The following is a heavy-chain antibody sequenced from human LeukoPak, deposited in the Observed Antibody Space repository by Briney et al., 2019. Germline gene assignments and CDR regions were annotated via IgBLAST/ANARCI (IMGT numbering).Heavy chain of an antibody. Sequence: PSETLSLTCTVSGGSIGSYYWSWIRQPAGKGLEWIGRIHSSTSKNYNPSIKSRVTMSLDTSKNQFSLKVDSVTAADTAIYYCAREAVDYGSGSLDYWAREPWSPSPQ. D-gene: IGHD3-10*01. V-gene: IGHV4-4*07. J-gene: IGHJ4*02. CDR3: AREAVDYGSGSLDY. CDR2: IHSSTSK. CDR1: GGSIGSYY.